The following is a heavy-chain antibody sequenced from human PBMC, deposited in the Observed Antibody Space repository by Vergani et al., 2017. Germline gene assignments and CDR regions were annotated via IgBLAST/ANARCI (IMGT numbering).Heavy chain of an antibody. Sequence: QANLQESGPGLVKPSETLSLTCAVSGDSISSGNNWGWIRQPPGKGLEWISSVSHSGYTYFNPSLKGPVSISMDTSKNYFCLTLSSVTAADTAMYYFARRSSSYYFDIWGQGVLITVSS. J-gene: IGHJ5*02. CDR1: GDSISSGNN. CDR3: ARRSSSYYFDI. CDR2: VSHSGYT. D-gene: IGHD3-22*01. V-gene: IGHV4-38-2*01.